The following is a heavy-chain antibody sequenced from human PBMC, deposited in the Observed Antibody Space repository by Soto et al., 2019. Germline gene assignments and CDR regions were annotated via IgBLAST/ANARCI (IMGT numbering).Heavy chain of an antibody. Sequence: SETLSLTCAVYGGSFSGYYWTWIRQPPGKGLEWIGEINRSGSTNYNPSLRSRVTISVDTSKNQFSLKLSSVTAADTAVYYCARSQTTVTYYDFWGQGTLVTSPQ. CDR3: ARSQTTVTYYDF. J-gene: IGHJ4*02. CDR1: GGSFSGYY. D-gene: IGHD4-17*01. CDR2: INRSGST. V-gene: IGHV4-34*01.